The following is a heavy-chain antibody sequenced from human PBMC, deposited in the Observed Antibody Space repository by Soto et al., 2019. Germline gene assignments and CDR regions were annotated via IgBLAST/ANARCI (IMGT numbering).Heavy chain of an antibody. CDR3: ARLPTAYYYDSSGYLAH. J-gene: IGHJ5*02. CDR2: ISAYNGNT. D-gene: IGHD3-22*01. Sequence: QVQLVQSGGEVKKPGASVKVSCKASGYTFTNYGISWVRQAPGQGLEWVGWISAYNGNTNSTQKVQGRVTMTTDTSTSTAYMELRSLRSDDTGVYYCARLPTAYYYDSSGYLAHWGQGTLVTVSS. V-gene: IGHV1-18*01. CDR1: GYTFTNYG.